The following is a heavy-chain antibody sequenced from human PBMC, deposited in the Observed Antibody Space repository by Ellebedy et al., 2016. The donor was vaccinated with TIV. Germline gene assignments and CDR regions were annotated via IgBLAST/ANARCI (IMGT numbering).Heavy chain of an antibody. CDR1: GYSFTKYW. D-gene: IGHD5-12*01. J-gene: IGHJ6*02. V-gene: IGHV5-10-1*01. CDR2: IDPSDSYS. CDR3: ARLQYVDSGYGRGSVNSCHGMDV. Sequence: GESLKISXKGSGYSFTKYWISWVRQMPGKGLEWMGRIDPSDSYSNYSPSFQGHVTVSVDNSISTAYLQWSSLKASDTAMYYCARLQYVDSGYGRGSVNSCHGMDVWGQGTTVTVSS.